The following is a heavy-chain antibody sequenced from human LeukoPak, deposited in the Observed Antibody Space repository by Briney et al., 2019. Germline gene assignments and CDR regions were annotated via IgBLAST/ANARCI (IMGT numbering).Heavy chain of an antibody. CDR1: GSSISSRYY. CDR3: ARIWGTVSHFDY. D-gene: IGHD3-16*01. J-gene: IGHJ4*02. Sequence: SETLSLTCTVSGSSISSRYYWGWIRQPPGKGLEWIGNVYHSGSTYYNPSLKSRVTISVDTSKNQFSLKLSSVTAADTAVYYCARIWGTVSHFDYWGQGTLVAVSS. V-gene: IGHV4-38-2*02. CDR2: VYHSGST.